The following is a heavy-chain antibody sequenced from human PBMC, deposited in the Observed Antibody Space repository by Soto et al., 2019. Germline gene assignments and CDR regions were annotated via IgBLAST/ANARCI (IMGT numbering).Heavy chain of an antibody. V-gene: IGHV4-59*01. D-gene: IGHD3-22*01. J-gene: IGHJ4*02. CDR2: IYYSGST. CDR1: GGSISSYY. Sequence: SETLSLTCTVSGGSISSYYWSWIRQPPGKGLERIRYIYYSGSTNYNPSLKSRVTISVDTSKNQISLKLSSVTAADTAVYYCARWDYYDSSGYADYWGQGTLVTVSS. CDR3: ARWDYYDSSGYADY.